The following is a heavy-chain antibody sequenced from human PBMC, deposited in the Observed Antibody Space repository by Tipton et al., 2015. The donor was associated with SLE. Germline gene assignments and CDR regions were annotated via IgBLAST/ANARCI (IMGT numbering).Heavy chain of an antibody. D-gene: IGHD2-15*01. Sequence: QLVQSGVEVKKPGASVKVSCKASGYTFIHKGISWVRQAPGQGLEFMGWISVYNGYTNYAQKFQGRVTLTTDTSTSTAYMELRSLRSDDTAVYYCARVVVGAFDYWGQGILVSVS. V-gene: IGHV1-18*01. CDR3: ARVVVGAFDY. J-gene: IGHJ4*02. CDR2: ISVYNGYT. CDR1: GYTFIHKG.